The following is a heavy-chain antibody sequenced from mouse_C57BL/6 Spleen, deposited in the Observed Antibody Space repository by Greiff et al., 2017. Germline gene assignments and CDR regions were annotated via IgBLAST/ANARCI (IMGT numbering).Heavy chain of an antibody. CDR2: IDPNSGGT. V-gene: IGHV1-72*01. CDR1: GYTFTSYW. CDR3: ARALYYYGSQGDAMDY. J-gene: IGHJ4*01. D-gene: IGHD1-1*01. Sequence: QVQLQQPGAELVKPGASVKLSCKASGYTFTSYWMHWVKQRPGRGLEGIGRIDPNSGGTKYNEKFKSKATLTVDKPSSTAYMQLSSLTSEDSAVYYCARALYYYGSQGDAMDYWGQGTSVTVSS.